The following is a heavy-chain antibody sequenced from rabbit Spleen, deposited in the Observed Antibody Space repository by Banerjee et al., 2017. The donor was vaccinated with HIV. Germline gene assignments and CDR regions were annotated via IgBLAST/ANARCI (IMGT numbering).Heavy chain of an antibody. V-gene: IGHV1S43*01. CDR2: IYVSVGST. CDR1: GIAFSYYYY. J-gene: IGHJ4*01. D-gene: IGHD8-1*01. CDR3: ATNSAVISYLTL. Sequence: QQQLEESGGGLVKPGGTLTLTCKVSGIAFSYYYYMCWVRQAPGKGLELIACIYVSVGSTWYASWVNGRFTISRSTSLNTVDLRLTNLTAADTATYFCATNSAVISYLTLWGPGTLVTVS.